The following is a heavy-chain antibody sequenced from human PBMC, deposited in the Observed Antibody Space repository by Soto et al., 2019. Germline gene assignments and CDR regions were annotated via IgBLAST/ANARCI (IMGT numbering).Heavy chain of an antibody. CDR2: MNAKSGDT. CDR1: GYTFSDFD. D-gene: IGHD3-16*01. J-gene: IGHJ6*02. Sequence: QAHLEQSGAELKRPGASVKVSCKASGYTFSDFDINWLRQPYGQGPEWMGWMNAKSGDTFFAQRFQGKFNMTWDTSLSTAYMEVVSLTSDDTAIYYCARGNPFNYAGFDVWGQGTTVAVSS. CDR3: ARGNPFNYAGFDV. V-gene: IGHV1-8*01.